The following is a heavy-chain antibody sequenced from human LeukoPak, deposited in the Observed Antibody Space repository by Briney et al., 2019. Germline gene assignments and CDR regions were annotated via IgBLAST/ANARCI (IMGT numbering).Heavy chain of an antibody. CDR1: GGSISSSSYY. D-gene: IGHD6-13*01. J-gene: IGHJ4*02. CDR3: ASSFSLGYFDY. V-gene: IGHV4-39*01. CDR2: IYYSGST. Sequence: SETLSLTCTVSGGSISSSSYYWGWIRQPPGKGLEWIGSIYYSGSTYYNPSLKSRVTISVDTSKNQFSLKLSSVTAADTAVYYCASSFSLGYFDYWGQGTLVTVSS.